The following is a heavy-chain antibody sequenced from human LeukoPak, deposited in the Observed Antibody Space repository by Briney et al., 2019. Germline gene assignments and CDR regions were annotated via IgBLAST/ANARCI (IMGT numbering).Heavy chain of an antibody. V-gene: IGHV3-23*01. Sequence: GGSLRLSCAASGFTFSSYAMSWVPEAPGKGLEGVSAIIYSGGSTYYADSMKGRFTIYTDNSKNTLYLQINSLRAEDTAIYYCAQSSSGWSDFDYWGQGTLVTVSS. CDR1: GFTFSSYA. CDR2: IIYSGGST. J-gene: IGHJ4*02. D-gene: IGHD6-19*01. CDR3: AQSSSGWSDFDY.